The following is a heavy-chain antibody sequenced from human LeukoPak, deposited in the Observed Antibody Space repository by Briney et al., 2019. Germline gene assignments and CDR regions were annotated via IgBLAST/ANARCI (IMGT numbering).Heavy chain of an antibody. V-gene: IGHV3-23*01. J-gene: IGHJ4*02. CDR3: AKDNRGVDQWLVPRNDY. D-gene: IGHD6-19*01. Sequence: PGGSLRLSCAASEFTFSNYAMSWVRQAPGKGLGWVSSITGNGGTIYYADSVTGRFTISRDNSKNILFLDMNSLRAEDTAVYYCAKDNRGVDQWLVPRNDYWGQGTLVTVSS. CDR1: EFTFSNYA. CDR2: ITGNGGTI.